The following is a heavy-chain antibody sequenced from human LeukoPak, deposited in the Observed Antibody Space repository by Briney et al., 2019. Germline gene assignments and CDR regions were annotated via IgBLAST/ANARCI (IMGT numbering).Heavy chain of an antibody. CDR3: ARSSGWYRGEAYYFDY. D-gene: IGHD6-19*01. CDR1: GGSISSSSYY. V-gene: IGHV4-39*07. Sequence: SETLSLTCTVPGGSISSSSYYWGWIRQPPGKGLEWIGSIYYSGSTYYNPSLKSRVTISVDTSKNQFSLKLSSVTAADTAVYYCARSSGWYRGEAYYFDYWGQGTLVTVSS. J-gene: IGHJ4*02. CDR2: IYYSGST.